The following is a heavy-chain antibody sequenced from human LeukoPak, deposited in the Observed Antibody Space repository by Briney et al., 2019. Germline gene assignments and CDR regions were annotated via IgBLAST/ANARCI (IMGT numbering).Heavy chain of an antibody. CDR2: MNPNSGNT. V-gene: IGHV1-8*01. CDR1: GYTFTSYD. CDR3: ARDGGYGDQYYFDY. D-gene: IGHD5-12*01. J-gene: IGHJ4*02. Sequence: ASVKVFCKASGYTFTSYDINWVRQATGQGLEWMGWMNPNSGNTGYAQKFQGRVTMTRNTSISTAYMELSSLRSEDTAVYYCARDGGYGDQYYFDYWGQGTLVTVSS.